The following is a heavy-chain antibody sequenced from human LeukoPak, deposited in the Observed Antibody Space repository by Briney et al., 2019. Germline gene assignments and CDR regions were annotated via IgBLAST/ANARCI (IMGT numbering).Heavy chain of an antibody. Sequence: SETLSLTCTVSGVSISSYYWSWIRQPPGKGLEWIGYIYYSGSTNYNPSLKSRVTISVDTSKNQFSLKLSSVTAADTAVYYCARERINYFDYWGQGTLVTVSS. CDR1: GVSISSYY. CDR2: IYYSGST. V-gene: IGHV4-59*01. J-gene: IGHJ4*02. D-gene: IGHD2-15*01. CDR3: ARERINYFDY.